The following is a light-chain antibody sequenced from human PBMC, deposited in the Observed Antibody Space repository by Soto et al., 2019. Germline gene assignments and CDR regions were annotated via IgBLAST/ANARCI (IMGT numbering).Light chain of an antibody. V-gene: IGKV1-39*01. J-gene: IGKJ1*01. Sequence: IQMTQSPSSLSASLGDRVTITCGASQSISSYLNWYQQKPGKAPKLLIYAASSLPSGVPSRFSGSGSGTDFTLTINSLPPEDFETYYCQQSYSAPRTFGQGTKVDIK. CDR1: QSISSY. CDR2: AAS. CDR3: QQSYSAPRT.